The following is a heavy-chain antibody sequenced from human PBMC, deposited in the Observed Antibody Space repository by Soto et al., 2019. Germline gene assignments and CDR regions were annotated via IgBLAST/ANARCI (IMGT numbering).Heavy chain of an antibody. CDR3: ARGRVTTGTTRAGRSVRYFDL. J-gene: IGHJ2*01. D-gene: IGHD1-7*01. V-gene: IGHV4-34*01. CDR2: INHSGST. CDR1: GGSFSGYY. Sequence: QVQLQQWGAGLLKPSETLSLTCAVYGGSFSGYYWSWIRQPPGKGLEWIGEINHSGSTNYNPSLKSRVTISVDTSKNQFSLKLSSVTAADTAVYYCARGRVTTGTTRAGRSVRYFDLWGRGTLVTVSS.